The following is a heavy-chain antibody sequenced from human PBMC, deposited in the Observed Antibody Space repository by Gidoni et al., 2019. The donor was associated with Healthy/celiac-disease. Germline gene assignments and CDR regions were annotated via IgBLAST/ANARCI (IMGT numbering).Heavy chain of an antibody. V-gene: IGHV4-39*01. CDR1: GGSIRSSSYY. CDR2: IYYSGST. CDR3: ASTSRSVIAVAGTGFDP. D-gene: IGHD6-19*01. J-gene: IGHJ5*02. Sequence: QLQLQESGPGLVKPSETLSLTCTVSGGSIRSSSYYWGWIRQPPGKGLEWIGSIYYSGSTYYNPSLKSRVTISVDTSKNQFSLKLSSVTAADTAVYYCASTSRSVIAVAGTGFDPWGQGTLVTVSS.